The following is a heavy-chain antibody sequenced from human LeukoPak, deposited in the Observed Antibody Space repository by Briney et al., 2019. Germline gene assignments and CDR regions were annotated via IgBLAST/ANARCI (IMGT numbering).Heavy chain of an antibody. D-gene: IGHD6-19*01. Sequence: PSETLSLTCAVYGVSFSGYYWSWIRQPPGKGLEWIGEINHSGSTNYNPSLKSRLSISVDTSKNQFSLRLSSVTAADTAVYYCARRRGNTSGFQGYYFDYWGQGTLVTVSS. CDR3: ARRRGNTSGFQGYYFDY. J-gene: IGHJ4*02. CDR1: GVSFSGYY. V-gene: IGHV4-34*09. CDR2: INHSGST.